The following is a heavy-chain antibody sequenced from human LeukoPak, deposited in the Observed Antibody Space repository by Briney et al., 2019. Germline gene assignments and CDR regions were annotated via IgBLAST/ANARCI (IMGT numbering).Heavy chain of an antibody. J-gene: IGHJ6*03. Sequence: GGSLRLSCAASGFTFSSYGMHWVRQAPGKGLEWVAFIRYDGSNKYYADSVKGRFTISRDNSKNSLYLQMNSLRAEDTAVYYCARGTSASASYYYMDVWGKGTTVTISS. CDR3: ARGTSASASYYYMDV. CDR2: IRYDGSNK. D-gene: IGHD2-2*01. CDR1: GFTFSSYG. V-gene: IGHV3-30*02.